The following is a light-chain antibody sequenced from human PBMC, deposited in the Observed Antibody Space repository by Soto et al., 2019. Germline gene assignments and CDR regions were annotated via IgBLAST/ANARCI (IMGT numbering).Light chain of an antibody. V-gene: IGLV2-14*01. CDR2: DVS. CDR3: SSYTSSSTPVV. CDR1: SSDVGGYNY. Sequence: QSALTQPASVSGSPGQSITISCTGTSSDVGGYNYVSWYQQHPGKAPKLMIYDVSNRPSGVSNRFSGSKSGNTASLTISGLQAGDEADYYCSSYTSSSTPVVLGGGTKVTVL. J-gene: IGLJ2*01.